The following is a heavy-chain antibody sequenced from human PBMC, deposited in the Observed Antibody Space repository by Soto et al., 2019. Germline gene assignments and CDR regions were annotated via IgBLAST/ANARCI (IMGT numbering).Heavy chain of an antibody. Sequence: ASVKVSGKASGGTFSSDAISWVRQAPGEGLEWMGRIIPLIGTANYAQKLQGRVTMTTDTSTSTAYMELRSLRSDDTAVYYCARGDCGGDCYYYYYYGMDVWGQGTTVTVSS. CDR1: GGTFSSDA. CDR3: ARGDCGGDCYYYYYYGMDV. J-gene: IGHJ6*02. D-gene: IGHD2-21*02. V-gene: IGHV1-69*04. CDR2: IIPLIGTA.